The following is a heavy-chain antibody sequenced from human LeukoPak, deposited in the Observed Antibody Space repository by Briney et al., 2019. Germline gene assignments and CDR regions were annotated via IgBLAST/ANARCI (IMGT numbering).Heavy chain of an antibody. CDR2: IYPGDSDT. J-gene: IGHJ4*02. V-gene: IGHV5-51*01. CDR3: ARRGSCINGVCDHFDY. D-gene: IGHD2-8*01. Sequence: GASLKISCKGSGYSFTNYWIGWVRQMPGKGLEWMGIIYPGDSDTRYSPSFQGQVTISADKSISTAYLQWSSLKASDTAMYSCARRGSCINGVCDHFDYWGQGTLVTVSS. CDR1: GYSFTNYW.